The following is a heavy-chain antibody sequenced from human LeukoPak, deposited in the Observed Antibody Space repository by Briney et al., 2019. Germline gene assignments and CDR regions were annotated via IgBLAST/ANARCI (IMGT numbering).Heavy chain of an antibody. D-gene: IGHD1-1*01. CDR1: GGSISSYY. V-gene: IGHV4-59*12. Sequence: SETLSLTCTVSGGSISSYYWSWIRQPPGKGLEWIGYIYYSGSTNYNPSLKSRVTISVDTSKSQFSLNLRSVTAADTAVYYCARYVPVKTGTTRASFDSWGQGTLVTVSS. CDR2: IYYSGST. J-gene: IGHJ4*02. CDR3: ARYVPVKTGTTRASFDS.